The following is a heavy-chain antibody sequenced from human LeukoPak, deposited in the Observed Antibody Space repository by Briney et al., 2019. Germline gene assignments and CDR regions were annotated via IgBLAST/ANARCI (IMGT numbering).Heavy chain of an antibody. J-gene: IGHJ4*02. V-gene: IGHV3-30*02. CDR2: IRYDGSNQ. Sequence: PGGSLRLSCAASGFTFSSYGMHWVRQAPGKGLEWVAFIRYDGSNQYHADSVKGRFTISRDNAKNSLYLQMNSLRAEDTAVYYCARDPQAYSSSVNWGQGTLVTVSS. CDR3: ARDPQAYSSSVN. D-gene: IGHD6-6*01. CDR1: GFTFSSYG.